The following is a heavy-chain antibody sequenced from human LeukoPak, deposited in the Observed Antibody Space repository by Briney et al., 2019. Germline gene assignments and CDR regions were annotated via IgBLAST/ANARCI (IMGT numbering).Heavy chain of an antibody. Sequence: PSETLSLTCTVSGVSISSDDYFWGWIRQSPGKGLEWIASVSYSGTVYYNPSLESRVTISVDTSKNQFSLKLSSVTAADTAVYYCGYGANGYYYYMDVWGKGTTVTISS. J-gene: IGHJ6*03. D-gene: IGHD4/OR15-4a*01. CDR3: GYGANGYYYYMDV. CDR1: GVSISSDDYF. CDR2: VSYSGTV. V-gene: IGHV4-39*07.